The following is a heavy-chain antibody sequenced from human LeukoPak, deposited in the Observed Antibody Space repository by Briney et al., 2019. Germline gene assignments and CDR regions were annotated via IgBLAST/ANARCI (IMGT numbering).Heavy chain of an antibody. D-gene: IGHD3-16*02. CDR3: AREKVWYDYVWGSYRLKPDERRFDY. Sequence: GGSLRLSCAASGFTFSHYNMNWVRQAPGKGLEWVSSISSSSIYIYYADSVKGRFTISRDNAKNSLYLQMNSLRAEDTAVYYCAREKVWYDYVWGSYRLKPDERRFDYWGQGTLVTVSS. V-gene: IGHV3-21*01. J-gene: IGHJ4*02. CDR1: GFTFSHYN. CDR2: ISSSSIYI.